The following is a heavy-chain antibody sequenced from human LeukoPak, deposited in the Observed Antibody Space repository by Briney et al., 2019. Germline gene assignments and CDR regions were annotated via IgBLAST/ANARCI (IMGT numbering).Heavy chain of an antibody. Sequence: AGGFLRLSCAAAGFTFSSYGMHWDRQAPGKGLEWVAVISYDGSNKYYADSVKGRFTISRDNYKNTLYLQMNSLRAEDTAVYYCAKRFGFDPWGQGTLVTVSS. CDR3: AKRFGFDP. D-gene: IGHD3-10*01. CDR2: ISYDGSNK. V-gene: IGHV3-30*18. CDR1: GFTFSSYG. J-gene: IGHJ5*02.